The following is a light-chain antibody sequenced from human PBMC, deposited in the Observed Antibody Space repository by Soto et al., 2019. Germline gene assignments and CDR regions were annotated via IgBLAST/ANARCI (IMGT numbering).Light chain of an antibody. J-gene: IGKJ4*01. CDR1: QSVSRTY. Sequence: EILFTHCPCXLSLXPXXXXXXSXXASQSVSRTYLAWYQQKPVQAPRLLIYATSSRATGIPDRFSGSGSGTEFTLTISSLQPEDFATYYCQQLNSYPFFGGGTKVDIK. V-gene: IGKV3-20*01. CDR2: ATS. CDR3: QQLNSYPF.